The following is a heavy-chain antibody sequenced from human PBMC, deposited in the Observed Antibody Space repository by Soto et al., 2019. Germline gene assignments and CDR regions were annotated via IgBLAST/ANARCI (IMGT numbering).Heavy chain of an antibody. Sequence: GGSLRPSCAASGFTFSSYAMSWVRQAPGNGLDWVSAISGSGGSTYYADSAKGRFTISRDTSKNTLYLQMNSLRAEDTAVYFCAIHFGYYDSSLRPEYFQHWGQGTLVTVSS. D-gene: IGHD3-22*01. CDR2: ISGSGGST. V-gene: IGHV3-23*01. CDR1: GFTFSSYA. CDR3: AIHFGYYDSSLRPEYFQH. J-gene: IGHJ1*01.